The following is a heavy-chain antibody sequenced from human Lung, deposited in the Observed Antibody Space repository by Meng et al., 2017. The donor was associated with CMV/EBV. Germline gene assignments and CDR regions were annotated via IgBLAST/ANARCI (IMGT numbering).Heavy chain of an antibody. CDR2: IWYDGSNK. V-gene: IGHV3-33*06. CDR1: GFTFSSYG. Sequence: SCAASGFTFSSYGMHWVRQAPGKGLEWVAVIWYDGSNKYYADSVKGRFTISRDNSKNTLYLQMNSLRAKDTAVYYCAKAMICSSTSCYPGAYYYGMDVWXQGTXVTV. D-gene: IGHD2-2*01. CDR3: AKAMICSSTSCYPGAYYYGMDV. J-gene: IGHJ6*02.